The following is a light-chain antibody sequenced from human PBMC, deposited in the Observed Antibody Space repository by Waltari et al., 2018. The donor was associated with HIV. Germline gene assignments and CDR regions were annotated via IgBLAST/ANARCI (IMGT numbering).Light chain of an antibody. V-gene: IGLV2-23*01. J-gene: IGLJ1*01. CDR1: SNDVGSYNL. Sequence: QSALTQPASVSGSPGQSITISCTGTSNDVGSYNLVSWYQHHPGKAPKLMIYAGSKRPSGVSNRFSGSKSGNTASLTISGLQAEDEADYYCYSYAGSRTGYVFGTGTKVTVL. CDR3: YSYAGSRTGYV. CDR2: AGS.